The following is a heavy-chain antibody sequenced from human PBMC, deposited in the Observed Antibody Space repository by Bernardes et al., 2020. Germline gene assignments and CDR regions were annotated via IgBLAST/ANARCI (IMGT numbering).Heavy chain of an antibody. V-gene: IGHV3-7*01. CDR3: ARDVARTFDY. J-gene: IGHJ4*02. CDR1: GFTFRSYW. CDR2: IKHDGSEK. Sequence: VWSLILSCAASGFTFRSYWMAWLRQTPEKGLDWVASIKHDGSEKHYVDSVEGRFSISRDDAKNSVYLQMNGLSAEDTAVYYCARDVARTFDYWGQGTLVTVSS.